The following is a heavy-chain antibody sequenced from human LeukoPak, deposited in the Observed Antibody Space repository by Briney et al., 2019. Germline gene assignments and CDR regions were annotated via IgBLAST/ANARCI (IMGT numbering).Heavy chain of an antibody. V-gene: IGHV3-48*03. J-gene: IGHJ4*02. Sequence: GGSLRLSCAASGFTFSSYEMHWVRQAPGKGLEWVSYISSSGITIYSADSVKGRFTISRDNAKNSLYLQMNSLRVEDTAVYYCARDANGGNLPFDYWGQGIPVTVSS. CDR2: ISSSGITI. D-gene: IGHD4-23*01. CDR1: GFTFSSYE. CDR3: ARDANGGNLPFDY.